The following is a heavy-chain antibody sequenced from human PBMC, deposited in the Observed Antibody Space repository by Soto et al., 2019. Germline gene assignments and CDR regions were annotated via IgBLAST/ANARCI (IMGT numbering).Heavy chain of an antibody. D-gene: IGHD4-17*01. V-gene: IGHV3-9*01. CDR1: GFTFDDYA. J-gene: IGHJ3*02. CDR2: ISWNSGSI. Sequence: PGGSLRLSCAASGFTFDDYAMHWVRQAPGKGLEWVSGISWNSGSIGYADSVKGRFTISRDNAKNSLYLQMNSLRAEDTALYYCAKDSDDCGDSWGAFDIWGQGTMVTVSS. CDR3: AKDSDDCGDSWGAFDI.